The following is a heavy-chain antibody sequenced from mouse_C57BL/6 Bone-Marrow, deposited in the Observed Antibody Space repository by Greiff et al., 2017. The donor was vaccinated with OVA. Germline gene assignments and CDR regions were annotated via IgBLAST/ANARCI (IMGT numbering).Heavy chain of an antibody. Sequence: VQLKQSGPGLVKPSKSLSLTCSVTGYSITSGYYWNWIRQFPGNKLEWMGYISYDGSNNYNPSLKNRISITRDTSKNQFFLKLNSVTTEDTATYYCARGVTTVVARDWDFDGWGTGTTVPVPS. CDR2: ISYDGSN. J-gene: IGHJ1*03. CDR1: GYSITSGYY. D-gene: IGHD1-1*01. CDR3: ARGVTTVVARDWDFDG. V-gene: IGHV3-6*01.